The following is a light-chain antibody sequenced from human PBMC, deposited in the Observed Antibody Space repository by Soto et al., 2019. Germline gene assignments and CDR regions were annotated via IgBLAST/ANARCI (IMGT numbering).Light chain of an antibody. CDR3: QQSLNPKT. CDR2: GAS. Sequence: ETVLTQSPGTLSLSPGERATLSCRASQSASNIYLAWYQQKPGQAPRLLIYGASSRATGIPDRFSGSGSGTDFTLTIGGLEPEDFAVYYCQQSLNPKTFGQGTKVDIK. CDR1: QSASNIY. J-gene: IGKJ1*01. V-gene: IGKV3-20*01.